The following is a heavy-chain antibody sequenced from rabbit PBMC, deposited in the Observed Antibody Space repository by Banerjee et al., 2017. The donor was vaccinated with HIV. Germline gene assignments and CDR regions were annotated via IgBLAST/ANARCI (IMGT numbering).Heavy chain of an antibody. CDR2: IYAGNSGNT. CDR1: GFTLSGYY. D-gene: IGHD4-1*01. V-gene: IGHV1S45*01. CDR3: ARDLAGVIGWNFDL. J-gene: IGHJ4*01. Sequence: QEQLEESGGDLVKPGGTLTLTCTASGFTLSGYYMCWVRQAPGKGLEWIACIYAGNSGNTYYASWAKGRFTISKTSSTTVTLQMTSLTAADTATYFCARDLAGVIGWNFDLWGPGTLVTVS.